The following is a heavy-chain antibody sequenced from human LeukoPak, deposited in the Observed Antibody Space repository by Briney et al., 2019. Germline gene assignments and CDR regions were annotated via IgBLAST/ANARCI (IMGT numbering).Heavy chain of an antibody. V-gene: IGHV3-30-3*01. CDR2: ISSDVNIK. CDR3: VREGFYESGSLPTFYFDY. J-gene: IGHJ4*02. D-gene: IGHD3-10*01. Sequence: GGSLRLSCAASGFDFHNYVIHWVRQAPGKGLEWVAVISSDVNIKYYADSVKGRFTIPRDSSSKMVSLQMNSLGTGDTAVYYCVREGFYESGSLPTFYFDYWGQGTLVTVSS. CDR1: GFDFHNYV.